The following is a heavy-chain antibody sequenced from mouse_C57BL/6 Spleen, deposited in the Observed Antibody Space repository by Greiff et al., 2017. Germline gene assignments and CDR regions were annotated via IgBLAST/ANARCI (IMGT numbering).Heavy chain of an antibody. CDR2: IDPSDGYT. Sequence: QVQLQQPGAELVMPGASVKLSCKASGYTFTSYWMHWVKQRPGQGLEWIGEIDPSDGYTNYNQKFKGKSTLTVDKSSSTAYMQLSSLTSEDSAVYYCARGGYDYGNFDYWGQGTTLTVSS. CDR1: GYTFTSYW. D-gene: IGHD2-4*01. V-gene: IGHV1-69*01. J-gene: IGHJ2*01. CDR3: ARGGYDYGNFDY.